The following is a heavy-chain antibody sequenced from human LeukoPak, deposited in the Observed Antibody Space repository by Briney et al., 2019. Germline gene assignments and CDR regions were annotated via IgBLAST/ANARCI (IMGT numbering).Heavy chain of an antibody. CDR2: IIPIFGTA. J-gene: IGHJ4*02. CDR3: ARSSITIFGVAIALFDY. D-gene: IGHD3-3*01. Sequence: SVKVSCMASGGTFSSYAISWVRQAPGQGLEWMGGIIPIFGTANYAQKFQGRVTITADESTSTAYMELSSLRSEDTAVYYCARSSITIFGVAIALFDYWGQGTLVTVSS. V-gene: IGHV1-69*13. CDR1: GGTFSSYA.